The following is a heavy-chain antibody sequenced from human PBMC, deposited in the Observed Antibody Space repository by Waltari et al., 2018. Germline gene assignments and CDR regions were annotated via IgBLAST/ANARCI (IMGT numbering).Heavy chain of an antibody. CDR2: VRADGESK. CDR3: TKDLYGSGSPD. Sequence: EVQLMESGGGIVQPGGSLRLSCAGSGFTFDDFAMDWVRQAPGKGLEWVSLVRADGESKFYADSVKGRFTSFRDNDKNSLYLQMNRLRIEDPAFYYCTKDLYGSGSPDWGQGTLVTVSS. D-gene: IGHD3-10*01. CDR1: GFTFDDFA. J-gene: IGHJ4*02. V-gene: IGHV3-43*02.